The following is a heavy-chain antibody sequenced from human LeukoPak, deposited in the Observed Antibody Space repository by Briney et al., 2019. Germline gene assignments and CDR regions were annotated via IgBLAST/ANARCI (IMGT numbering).Heavy chain of an antibody. CDR1: GFTFDTYG. CDR3: AREGGYDLRY. CDR2: ISASGSTI. J-gene: IGHJ4*02. D-gene: IGHD5-12*01. V-gene: IGHV3-48*04. Sequence: GGSLRLSCAASGFTFDTYGMNWVRQAPGKGLEWLSYISASGSTIFYADSVKGLFTISRDNTKNSLYLQMNSLRAEDTAVYYCAREGGYDLRYWGQGTLVTVSS.